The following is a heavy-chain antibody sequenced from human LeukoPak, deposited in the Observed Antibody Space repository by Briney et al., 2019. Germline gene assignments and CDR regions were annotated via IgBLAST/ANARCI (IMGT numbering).Heavy chain of an antibody. J-gene: IGHJ4*02. CDR2: IIPILGIA. V-gene: IGHV1-69*04. CDR1: GGTFSSYA. Sequence: SVKVSCKASGGTFSSYAISWVRQAPGQGLEWMGRIIPILGIANYAQKFQGRVTITADKSTSTAYMELSSLRSEDTAVYYCARDYGSGSYYPDYWGQGTLVTVSS. D-gene: IGHD3-10*01. CDR3: ARDYGSGSYYPDY.